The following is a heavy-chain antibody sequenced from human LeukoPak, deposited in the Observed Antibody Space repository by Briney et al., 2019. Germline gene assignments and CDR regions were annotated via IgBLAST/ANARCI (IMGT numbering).Heavy chain of an antibody. CDR1: GFTFSSHW. D-gene: IGHD2-8*01. J-gene: IGHJ4*02. Sequence: PGGSLRLSCAASGFTFSSHWMSWVRQAPGKGLEWVANINQDGSEKHYVDSVKGRFTISRDNAKNSLYLQMNSLRADDTAVYYCARDGVAHGIYFDSWGQGTLVTISS. CDR3: ARDGVAHGIYFDS. CDR2: INQDGSEK. V-gene: IGHV3-7*01.